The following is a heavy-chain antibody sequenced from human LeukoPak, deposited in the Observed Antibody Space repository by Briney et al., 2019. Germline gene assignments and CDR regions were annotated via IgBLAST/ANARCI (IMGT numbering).Heavy chain of an antibody. J-gene: IGHJ5*02. D-gene: IGHD3-3*01. Sequence: PSETLSLTCTVSGGSISSGSYYCSWIRQPAGKGLEWIGRIYTSGNTNYNPSLKSRVTISVDTSKNQFSLKLSSVTAADTAVYYCARDPGFWSGYYYNWFDPWGQGTLVTVSS. V-gene: IGHV4-61*02. CDR1: GGSISSGSYY. CDR2: IYTSGNT. CDR3: ARDPGFWSGYYYNWFDP.